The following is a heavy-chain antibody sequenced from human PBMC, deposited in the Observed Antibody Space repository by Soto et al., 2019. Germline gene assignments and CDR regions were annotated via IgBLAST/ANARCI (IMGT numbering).Heavy chain of an antibody. CDR2: IIGIGDTA. CDR1: GFSFRDYG. D-gene: IGHD4-17*01. CDR3: AKDYDYGDSLPFDY. V-gene: IGHV3-23*01. J-gene: IGHJ4*02. Sequence: EVQLLEAGGSLVQPGGSLRLSCAASGFSFRDYGMSWVRQAPGKGLEWLSAIIGIGDTAYYADSVRGRFTISRDNSKNTLYLQLNDLGAEDTAIYYCAKDYDYGDSLPFDYWGQGTLVTVSS.